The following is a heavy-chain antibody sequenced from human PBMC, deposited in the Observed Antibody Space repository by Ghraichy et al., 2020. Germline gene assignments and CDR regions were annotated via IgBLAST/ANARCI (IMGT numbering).Heavy chain of an antibody. CDR1: GFIFSSYA. Sequence: GESLNISCAASGFIFSSYAMSWVRQAPGKGLEWVSAISGSGVNTYYADSVRGRFTISRDNSKNTLYLQMNSLRAEDTAVYYCAKDQFFDYWGQGTLVTVSS. D-gene: IGHD5-24*01. CDR2: ISGSGVNT. J-gene: IGHJ4*02. CDR3: AKDQFFDY. V-gene: IGHV3-23*01.